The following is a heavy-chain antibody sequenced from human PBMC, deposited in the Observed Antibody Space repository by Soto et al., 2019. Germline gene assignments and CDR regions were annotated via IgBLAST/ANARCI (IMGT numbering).Heavy chain of an antibody. CDR2: INHSGST. CDR3: AREGQLGY. Sequence: SETLSLTCAVYGGSFSGYYWTWIRQPPGTGLDWIGEINHSGSTNYNPSLKSRVTISVDTSKNQFSLKLTSVTAADTAVYYCAREGQLGYWGQGTPVTVSS. CDR1: GGSFSGYY. V-gene: IGHV4-34*01. D-gene: IGHD6-6*01. J-gene: IGHJ4*02.